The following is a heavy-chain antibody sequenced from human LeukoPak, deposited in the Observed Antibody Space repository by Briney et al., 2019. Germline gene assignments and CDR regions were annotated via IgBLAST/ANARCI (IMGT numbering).Heavy chain of an antibody. V-gene: IGHV3-21*01. Sequence: GGSLRLFCAASGFTFSSYSMNWVRQAPGKGLEWVSFIRSSSSDIYYADSVKGRFTISRDNAKNSLYLQMDSLKAEDTAVYYCARVRSGSLDYWGQGTLVTVSS. J-gene: IGHJ4*02. CDR2: IRSSSSDI. D-gene: IGHD1-26*01. CDR3: ARVRSGSLDY. CDR1: GFTFSSYS.